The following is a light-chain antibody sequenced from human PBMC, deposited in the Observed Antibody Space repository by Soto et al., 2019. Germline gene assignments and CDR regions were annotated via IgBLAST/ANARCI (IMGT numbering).Light chain of an antibody. CDR3: CSYAGSSTPYV. CDR1: SSDVGSYNL. J-gene: IGLJ1*01. CDR2: EVS. Sequence: QSALTQPASVSGSPGQSITISCTGTSSDVGSYNLVSWYQQHPGKAPKLMIYEVSKRRSGVSNRFSGSKSGNTASLTISGLQAEDEADYYCCSYAGSSTPYVFGTGTKLTFL. V-gene: IGLV2-23*02.